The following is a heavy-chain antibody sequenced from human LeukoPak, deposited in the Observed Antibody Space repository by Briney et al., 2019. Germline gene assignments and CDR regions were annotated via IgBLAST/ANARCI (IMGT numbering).Heavy chain of an antibody. CDR2: ISGSGGTT. CDR3: AKRNLYDSSGYCSPFDY. CDR1: GFSFSTYA. J-gene: IGHJ4*02. V-gene: IGHV3-23*01. D-gene: IGHD3-22*01. Sequence: PGGSLRLSCAASGFSFSTYAMSWVRQAPGKGLEWVSGISGSGGTTYYADSVKGRFTISRDNSKNTLYLQMNSLRAEDTAVYYCAKRNLYDSSGYCSPFDYWGQGTLVTVSS.